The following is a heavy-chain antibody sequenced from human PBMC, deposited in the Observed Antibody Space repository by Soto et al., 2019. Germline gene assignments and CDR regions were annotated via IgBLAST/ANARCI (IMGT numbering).Heavy chain of an antibody. V-gene: IGHV4-4*02. Sequence: QAQLQESGPGLVKPSGTLSLTCAVSGGSISSSNWWSWVRQPPGKGLGWIGEIYHSGSTNYNPSLKSRVTISVDKSKNQFSLKLSSVIAADTAVYYCARVSGSYYYGMDVWGQGTTVTVSS. CDR1: GGSISSSNW. J-gene: IGHJ6*02. CDR2: IYHSGST. D-gene: IGHD1-26*01. CDR3: ARVSGSYYYGMDV.